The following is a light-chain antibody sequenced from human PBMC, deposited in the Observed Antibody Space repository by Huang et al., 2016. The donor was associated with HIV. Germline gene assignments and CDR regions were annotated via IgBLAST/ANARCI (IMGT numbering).Light chain of an antibody. Sequence: EIVMTQSPATLSVSPGERATLSCRASQSISSNLAWYQQKPGPAPRLLIYGASTRATGIPARFSGSGSGTEFTLTISSLQSEDFAVYYCQQYNNWPPYSFGQGTKLEI. CDR2: GAS. J-gene: IGKJ2*03. CDR3: QQYNNWPPYS. CDR1: QSISSN. V-gene: IGKV3-15*01.